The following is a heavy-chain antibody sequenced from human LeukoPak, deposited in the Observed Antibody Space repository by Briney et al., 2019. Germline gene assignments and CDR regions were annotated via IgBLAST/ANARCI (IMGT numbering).Heavy chain of an antibody. CDR3: ARRNRAPAATYYYYYMDV. Sequence: GESLKISCKGSGYSFTSYWIGWVRQMPGKGLEWMGIIYPGDSDTRYSPSFQGQVTISADNSISTAYLQWSSLKASDTAMYYCARRNRAPAATYYYYYMDVWGKGTTVTVSS. CDR1: GYSFTSYW. J-gene: IGHJ6*03. D-gene: IGHD2-2*01. V-gene: IGHV5-51*01. CDR2: IYPGDSDT.